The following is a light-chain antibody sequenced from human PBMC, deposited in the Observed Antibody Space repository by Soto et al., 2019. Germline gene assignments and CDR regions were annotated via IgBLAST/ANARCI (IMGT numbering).Light chain of an antibody. V-gene: IGLV2-8*01. CDR2: EVS. J-gene: IGLJ1*01. CDR1: SSDVGGYKF. CDR3: SSNAGSNMGV. Sequence: QSALTQPPSASGSPGQSVTISCTGTSSDVGGYKFVSWYQQHPGKAPKLIIYEVSQRPSGVPDRFSASKSGDTASLTVSGLRAEDEADYYCSSNAGSNMGVFGSGTKLTVL.